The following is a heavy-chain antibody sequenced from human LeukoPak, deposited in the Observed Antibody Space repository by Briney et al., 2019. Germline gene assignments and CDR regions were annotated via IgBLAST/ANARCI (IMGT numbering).Heavy chain of an antibody. CDR2: MNPNSGNT. Sequence: ASVKVSCKASGYTFTSYDINWVRQATGQGLEWMGWMNPNSGNTGYAQKFQGRVTMTRNTSISTAHMELSSLRSEDTAVYYCARVGGIGYCSSTSCSPPDYWGQGTLVTVSS. D-gene: IGHD2-2*01. V-gene: IGHV1-8*01. CDR3: ARVGGIGYCSSTSCSPPDY. CDR1: GYTFTSYD. J-gene: IGHJ4*02.